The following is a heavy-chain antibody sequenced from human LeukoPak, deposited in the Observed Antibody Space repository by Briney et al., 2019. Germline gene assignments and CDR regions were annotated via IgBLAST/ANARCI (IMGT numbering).Heavy chain of an antibody. J-gene: IGHJ4*02. CDR3: AKDLTRRYYGSGRSYY. D-gene: IGHD3-10*01. CDR2: ISGSGGST. Sequence: GGSLRLSCAASGFTFSSYAMSWVRQAPGKGLEWVSAISGSGGSTYYADSVKDRFTISRDNSKNTLYLQMNSLRAEDTAVYYCAKDLTRRYYGSGRSYYWGQGTLVTVSS. V-gene: IGHV3-23*01. CDR1: GFTFSSYA.